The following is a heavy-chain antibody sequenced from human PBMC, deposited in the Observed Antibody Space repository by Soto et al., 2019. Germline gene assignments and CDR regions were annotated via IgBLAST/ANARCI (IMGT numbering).Heavy chain of an antibody. J-gene: IGHJ4*02. CDR1: GCSISSGGYY. V-gene: IGHV4-31*03. CDR2: IYYSGST. Sequence: QVQLQESGPGLVKPSQTLSLTCTVSGCSISSGGYYWSWIRQHPGKGLEWIGYIYYSGSTYYNPSLKSRVTISVDTSKNQFSLKLSSVTAADTAVYYCARVNSGYDVLYFDYWGQGTLVTVSS. D-gene: IGHD5-12*01. CDR3: ARVNSGYDVLYFDY.